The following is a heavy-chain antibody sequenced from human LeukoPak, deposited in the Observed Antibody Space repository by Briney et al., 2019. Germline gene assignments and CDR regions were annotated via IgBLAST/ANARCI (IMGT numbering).Heavy chain of an antibody. Sequence: SLKVSCKPSGYSFNAYYIHWVRQAPGQGLEWMGWINHNSGGAKYTQKFQGRVTPTRESIISTAYMQLSSLGSDDTAVYYCARVARLELTLFDYFDYWGQGTLVTVSS. D-gene: IGHD1-26*01. CDR1: GYSFNAYY. CDR2: INHNSGGA. J-gene: IGHJ4*02. CDR3: ARVARLELTLFDYFDY. V-gene: IGHV1-2*02.